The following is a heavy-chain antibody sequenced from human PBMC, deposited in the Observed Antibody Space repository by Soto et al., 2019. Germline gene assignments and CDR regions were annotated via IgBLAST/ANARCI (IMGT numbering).Heavy chain of an antibody. CDR2: IYHSGST. D-gene: IGHD2-8*01. V-gene: IGHV4-30-2*01. Sequence: PSETLSLTCAVSGGSISSGGYSWSWIRQPPGKGLEWIGYIYHSGSTYYNPSLKSRVTISVDRSKNQFSLKLSSVTAADTAVYYCSRWWMSAPRFDPWGQANLVPVSA. CDR1: GGSISSGGYS. CDR3: SRWWMSAPRFDP. J-gene: IGHJ5*02.